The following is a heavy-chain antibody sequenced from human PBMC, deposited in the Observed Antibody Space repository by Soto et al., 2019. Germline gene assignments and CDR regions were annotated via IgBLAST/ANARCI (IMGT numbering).Heavy chain of an antibody. D-gene: IGHD3-3*01. J-gene: IGHJ4*02. CDR2: ISSSSSYI. V-gene: IGHV3-21*01. CDR3: ARASYDFWSGYYTPPRVLYFDY. CDR1: GFTFSSYS. Sequence: GGSLRLSCAASGFTFSSYSMNWVRQAPGKWLEWVSSISSSSSYIYYADSVKGRFTISRDNAKNSLYLQMNSLRAEDTAVYYCARASYDFWSGYYTPPRVLYFDYWGQGTLVTVSS.